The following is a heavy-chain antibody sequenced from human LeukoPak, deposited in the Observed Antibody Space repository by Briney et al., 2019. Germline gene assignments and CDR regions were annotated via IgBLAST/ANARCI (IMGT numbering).Heavy chain of an antibody. Sequence: ASVKVSCKASGYTFTSYDINWVRQATGQGLEWMGWTNPNSGNTGYAQKFQGRVTMTRNTSISTAYMELSSLRSEDTAVYYCARGRPARGDSYGYFWGQGTLVTVSS. CDR2: TNPNSGNT. CDR3: ARGRPARGDSYGYF. D-gene: IGHD5-18*01. J-gene: IGHJ4*02. V-gene: IGHV1-8*01. CDR1: GYTFTSYD.